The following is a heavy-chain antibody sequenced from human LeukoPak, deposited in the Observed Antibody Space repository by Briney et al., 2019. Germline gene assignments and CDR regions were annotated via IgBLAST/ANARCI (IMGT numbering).Heavy chain of an antibody. D-gene: IGHD4-17*01. J-gene: IGHJ4*02. Sequence: SGPTLVKPTQTLTLTCTFSGFSLTTTGVGMGWIRQPPGKALEWLALIYWDNNKLYSPSLKSRLTITKDTSKNQVVLTMTNMDPVDTATYYCAHYGDYRFLYYFDHWGQGTLVTVSS. CDR2: IYWDNNK. CDR1: GFSLTTTGVG. V-gene: IGHV2-5*02. CDR3: AHYGDYRFLYYFDH.